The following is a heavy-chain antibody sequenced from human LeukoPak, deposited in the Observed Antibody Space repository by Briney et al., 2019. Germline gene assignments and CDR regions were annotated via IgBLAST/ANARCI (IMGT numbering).Heavy chain of an antibody. Sequence: PSETLSLTCTVSGGSISSYYWSWIRQPPGKGLEWIGYIYYSGSTNYNPSLKSRVTISVDTSKNQFSLKLSSVTAADTAVYYCARDISQWARSELVVAARDDYWGQGTLVTVSS. J-gene: IGHJ4*02. CDR3: ARDISQWARSELVVAARDDY. D-gene: IGHD2-15*01. V-gene: IGHV4-59*12. CDR2: IYYSGST. CDR1: GGSISSYY.